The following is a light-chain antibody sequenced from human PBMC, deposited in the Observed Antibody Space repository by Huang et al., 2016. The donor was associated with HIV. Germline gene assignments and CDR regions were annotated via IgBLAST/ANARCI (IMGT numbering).Light chain of an antibody. CDR1: QSGCRH. CDR2: DAS. J-gene: IGKJ3*01. CDR3: QQYSDWPRT. V-gene: IGKV3-15*01. Sequence: EIVMMHSPATLSVSLGERATRSCRASQSGCRHLDWYQQKPGQAPRLLIYDASDRTAGVPARFSGSGSGTDFTLTISSLQSEDFVIYYCQQYSDWPRTFGHGTKVDIK.